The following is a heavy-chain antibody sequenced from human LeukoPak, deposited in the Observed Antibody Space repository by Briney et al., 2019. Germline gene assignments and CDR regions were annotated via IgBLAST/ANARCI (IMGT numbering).Heavy chain of an antibody. CDR1: GFTFSSYS. CDR2: ISSSGTYI. V-gene: IGHV3-21*01. Sequence: PGGSLRLSCAASGFTFSSYSMNWVRQAPGKGLEWVSFISSSGTYIYYADSVKGRFTISRDHAKNSLYLQMSSLRAEDTAVYYCAVVAGTYWGQGTLVTVSS. D-gene: IGHD6-19*01. CDR3: AVVAGTY. J-gene: IGHJ4*02.